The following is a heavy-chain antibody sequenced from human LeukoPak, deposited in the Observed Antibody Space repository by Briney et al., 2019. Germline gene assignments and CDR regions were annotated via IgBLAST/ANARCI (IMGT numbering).Heavy chain of an antibody. J-gene: IGHJ6*02. CDR1: GGTFSSYA. D-gene: IGHD3-3*01. CDR3: ARRAPYWDFWSGYNPYYYYGMDV. Sequence: SVKVSCKASGGTFSSYAISWVRQAPGQGLEWMGGIIPIFGTANYAQKFQGRVTITADESTSTAYMELSSLRSEDTAVYYCARRAPYWDFWSGYNPYYYYGMDVWGQGTTVTVSS. CDR2: IIPIFGTA. V-gene: IGHV1-69*13.